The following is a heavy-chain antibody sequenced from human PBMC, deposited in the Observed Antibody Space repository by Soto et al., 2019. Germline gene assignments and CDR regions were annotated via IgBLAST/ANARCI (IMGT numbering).Heavy chain of an antibody. V-gene: IGHV1-69*02. Sequence: QVQLVQSGAEVKKPGSSVKVSCKASGGTFSSYTISWVRQAPGQGLEWMGRIIPILGIANYAQKFQGRVTITADKSTSTAYMELSSLRSEDTAVYYCARQELGYCSGGCCYSVEAFDIWGQGTMVTVSS. CDR1: GGTFSSYT. CDR3: ARQELGYCSGGCCYSVEAFDI. J-gene: IGHJ3*02. D-gene: IGHD2-15*01. CDR2: IIPILGIA.